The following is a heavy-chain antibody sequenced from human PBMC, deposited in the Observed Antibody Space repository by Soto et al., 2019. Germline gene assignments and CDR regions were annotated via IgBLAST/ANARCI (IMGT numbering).Heavy chain of an antibody. J-gene: IGHJ5*02. Sequence: QVQLQESGPGLVKPSETLSLTCTVSGGSISSYYWSWIRQPPGKGLEWIGYIYYRGSTNYNPSLKSRVTISVDTSKNQFSLKLSSVTAADTAVYYCASTMITFGGVIDPAPRSWGQGTLVTVSS. CDR2: IYYRGST. CDR3: ASTMITFGGVIDPAPRS. D-gene: IGHD3-16*02. CDR1: GGSISSYY. V-gene: IGHV4-59*08.